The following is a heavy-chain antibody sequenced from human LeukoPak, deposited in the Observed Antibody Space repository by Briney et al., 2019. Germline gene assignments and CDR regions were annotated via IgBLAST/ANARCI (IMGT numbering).Heavy chain of an antibody. CDR2: IYYSGST. CDR3: ASSGWFREGWFDP. CDR1: GGSISSYY. J-gene: IGHJ5*02. V-gene: IGHV4-59*01. D-gene: IGHD6-19*01. Sequence: SETLSLTCTVSGGSISSYYWSWIRQPPGKGLEWIGYIYYSGSTNYNPSLKSRVTISVDTSKNQFSLKLSSVTAADTAVYYCASSGWFREGWFDPWGQGTLVTVSS.